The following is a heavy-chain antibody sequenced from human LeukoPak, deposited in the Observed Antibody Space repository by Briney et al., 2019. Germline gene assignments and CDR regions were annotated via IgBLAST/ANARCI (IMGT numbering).Heavy chain of an antibody. D-gene: IGHD2-2*01. V-gene: IGHV3-53*04. CDR3: ARGGYCSTTSCLPRGAFDI. J-gene: IGHJ3*02. CDR2: IYSDDTT. CDR1: GFTVNSNY. Sequence: QSGGSLRLSCSASGFTVNSNYMSWVRQAPGKGLEWVSLIYSDDTTYYADSVKGRVTISRHTSKNTLYLQMNSLRAEDTAVYYCARGGYCSTTSCLPRGAFDIWGQGTTVTVSS.